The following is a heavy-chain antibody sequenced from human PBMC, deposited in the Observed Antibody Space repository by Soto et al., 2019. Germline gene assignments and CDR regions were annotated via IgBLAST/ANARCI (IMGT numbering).Heavy chain of an antibody. CDR2: IIPILGIA. V-gene: IGHV1-69*04. CDR1: GGTFSSYT. D-gene: IGHD6-13*01. Sequence: SVKVSCKASGGTFSSYTISWVRQAPGQGLEWMGRIIPILGIANYAQKFQGRVTITADKSTSTAYMELSSLRSEDTAVYYCARDPASIAAAGLYDYWGQGTLVTVSS. J-gene: IGHJ4*02. CDR3: ARDPASIAAAGLYDY.